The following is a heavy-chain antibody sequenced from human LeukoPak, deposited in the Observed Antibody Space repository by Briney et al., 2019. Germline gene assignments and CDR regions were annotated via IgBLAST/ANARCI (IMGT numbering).Heavy chain of an antibody. CDR3: ARDHAQYSSDY. CDR2: ISSSGSIM. J-gene: IGHJ4*02. V-gene: IGHV3-48*02. Sequence: GGSLRLSCAASGFTFTSYNMNWVHQAPGKGLEWVSYISSSGSIMYYADSVKGRFTISRDNAKNSLFLQMNSLRDDDTAVYYCARDHAQYSSDYWGQGTLVTVSS. D-gene: IGHD5-18*01. CDR1: GFTFTSYN.